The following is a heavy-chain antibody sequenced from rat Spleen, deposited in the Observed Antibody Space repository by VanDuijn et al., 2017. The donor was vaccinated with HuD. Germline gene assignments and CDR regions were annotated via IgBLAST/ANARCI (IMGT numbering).Heavy chain of an antibody. CDR2: ISYDGSTP. CDR3: TRGYYFYY. J-gene: IGHJ2*01. CDR1: GFTFSNYD. Sequence: EVQLVESGGGLVQPGRSMKLSCAASGFTFSNYDMVWVRQAPAQGLKWVATISYDGSTPYYRDSVKGRFTISRDNAKSTLYLHMDSLRSEDTATYHCTRGYYFYYWGQGVMVTVSS. V-gene: IGHV5-29*01.